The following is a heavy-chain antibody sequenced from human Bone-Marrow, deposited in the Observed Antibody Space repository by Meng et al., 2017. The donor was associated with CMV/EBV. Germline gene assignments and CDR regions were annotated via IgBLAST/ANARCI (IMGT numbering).Heavy chain of an antibody. CDR1: GFTFSSYG. V-gene: IGHV3-33*01. CDR2: IWYDGSNK. D-gene: IGHD1-26*01. Sequence: GESLKISCAASGFTFSSYGMHWVHQAPGKGLEWVAVIWYDGSNKYYADSVKGRFTISRDNSKNTLYLQMNSLRAEDTAVYYCATFSGSYYRWGQGTLVTVSS. J-gene: IGHJ4*02. CDR3: ATFSGSYYR.